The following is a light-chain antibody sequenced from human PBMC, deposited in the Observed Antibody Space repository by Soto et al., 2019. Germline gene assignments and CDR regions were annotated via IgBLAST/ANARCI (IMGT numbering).Light chain of an antibody. CDR2: EVS. Sequence: QSVLTQPPSVSGSPGQSVTISCTGTSSDVGSYNRVSWYQQPPGTAPKLIIYEVSNRPSGVPDRFFGSKSGNSASLTISGLQAEDEADYYCSSFTSINTWVFGGGTQLTVL. CDR1: SSDVGSYNR. J-gene: IGLJ3*02. CDR3: SSFTSINTWV. V-gene: IGLV2-18*02.